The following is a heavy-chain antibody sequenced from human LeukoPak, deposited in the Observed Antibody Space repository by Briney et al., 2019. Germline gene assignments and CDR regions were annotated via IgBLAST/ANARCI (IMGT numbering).Heavy chain of an antibody. CDR3: ARQRRVRSDAFDI. J-gene: IGHJ3*02. D-gene: IGHD4/OR15-4a*01. V-gene: IGHV4-39*01. CDR2: MYSSGST. Sequence: SETLSLTCTVSGGSISSSSYYWGWIRQPPGKGLEWIGSMYSSGSTYYNPSLKSRVTISVDTSKNQFSLKLSSVTAADTAVYYCARQRRVRSDAFDIWGQGTMVTVSS. CDR1: GGSISSSSYY.